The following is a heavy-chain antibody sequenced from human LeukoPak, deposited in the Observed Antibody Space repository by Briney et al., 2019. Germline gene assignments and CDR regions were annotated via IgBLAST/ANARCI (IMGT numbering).Heavy chain of an antibody. Sequence: GKSLRLSCAASGISFSDYSMHWVRQAPGKGLECVAVISYDGSDQYYADSVKGRFTISRDTSKNTLYLQMNSLSAEDAAMYYCATAPSMFRGVVIVWGWYLDLSGRGTLVTVFS. CDR2: ISYDGSDQ. D-gene: IGHD3-10*01. CDR3: ATAPSMFRGVVIVWGWYLDL. J-gene: IGHJ2*01. V-gene: IGHV3-30*04. CDR1: GISFSDYS.